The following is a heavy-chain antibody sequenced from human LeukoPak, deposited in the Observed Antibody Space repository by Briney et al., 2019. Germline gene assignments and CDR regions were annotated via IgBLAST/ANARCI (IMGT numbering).Heavy chain of an antibody. CDR1: GFTFRSYA. CDR2: ISGSGGST. J-gene: IGHJ4*02. D-gene: IGHD6-13*01. CDR3: AKGLSAAGTVY. V-gene: IGHV3-23*01. Sequence: GGPLRLSCAASGFTFRSYAMHWVRQAPGKGLEWVSAISGSGGSTYYADSVKGRFTISRDNSKNTLYLQMNSLRAEDTAVYYCAKGLSAAGTVYWGQGTLVTVSS.